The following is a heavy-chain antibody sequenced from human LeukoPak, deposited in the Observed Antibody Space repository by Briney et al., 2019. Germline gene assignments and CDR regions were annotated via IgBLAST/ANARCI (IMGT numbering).Heavy chain of an antibody. Sequence: GASVKVSCKASGGTFSSYAISWVRQAPGQGLEWMGGIIPIFGTANYAQKFQGRVTITADESTSTAYMELSSLRSEDTAVYYCAREGPVVTLQPLLYWGQGTLVTVSS. CDR1: GGTFSSYA. J-gene: IGHJ4*02. D-gene: IGHD4-23*01. V-gene: IGHV1-69*01. CDR2: IIPIFGTA. CDR3: AREGPVVTLQPLLY.